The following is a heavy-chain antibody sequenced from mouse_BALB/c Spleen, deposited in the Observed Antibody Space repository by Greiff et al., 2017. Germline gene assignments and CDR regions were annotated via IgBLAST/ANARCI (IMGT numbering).Heavy chain of an antibody. V-gene: IGHV1-54*01. Sequence: VQLQESGAELVRPGTSVKVSCKASGYAFTNYLIEWVKQRPGQGLEWIGVINPGSGGTNYNEKFKGKATLTADKSSSTAYMQLSSLTSDDSAVYFCARTDYSPYYFDYWGQGTTLTVSS. J-gene: IGHJ2*01. CDR1: GYAFTNYL. D-gene: IGHD1-1*01. CDR2: INPGSGGT. CDR3: ARTDYSPYYFDY.